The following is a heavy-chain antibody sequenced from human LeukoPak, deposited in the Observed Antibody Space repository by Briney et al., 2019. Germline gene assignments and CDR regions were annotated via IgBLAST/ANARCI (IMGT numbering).Heavy chain of an antibody. CDR2: ISGSGGSI. D-gene: IGHD3-22*01. CDR1: GFTFSSYA. Sequence: GGSLRLSCAASGFTFSSYAMSWVRQAPGKGLEWVSAISGSGGSIYYADSVKGRFTISRENSKNTLYLQMNSLRAEDTALYYCARDYYDSSGYGPGDYFDYWGQGTLVTVSS. V-gene: IGHV3-23*01. CDR3: ARDYYDSSGYGPGDYFDY. J-gene: IGHJ4*02.